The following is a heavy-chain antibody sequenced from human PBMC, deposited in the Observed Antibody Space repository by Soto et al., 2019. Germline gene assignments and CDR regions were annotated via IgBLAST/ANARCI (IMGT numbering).Heavy chain of an antibody. CDR1: GYTFTKYY. V-gene: IGHV5-10-1*01. D-gene: IGHD2-2*01. CDR3: ARTVGVLVPAADFDP. Sequence: GESLKISCEASGYTFTKYYITWVRHMPGKGLEWMGKIDPSDSYTTYSPSFQGHVTRSVDQSINTAFLQWSSLEASDTAMYYCARTVGVLVPAADFDPWGQGTLVTVSS. J-gene: IGHJ5*02. CDR2: IDPSDSYT.